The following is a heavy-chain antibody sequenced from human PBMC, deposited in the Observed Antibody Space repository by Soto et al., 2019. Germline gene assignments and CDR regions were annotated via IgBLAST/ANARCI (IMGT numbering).Heavy chain of an antibody. Sequence: AASVKVSCEASVYTFTGYYMHWVRQAPGEGLEWMGSINPNSGGTNYAQKFQGWVTMTRDTSISTAYMELSRLRSDDTAVYYCARLYYYCDSSAYYYYYDWGQCTLVTASS. CDR2: INPNSGGT. CDR1: VYTFTGYY. D-gene: IGHD3-22*01. CDR3: ARLYYYCDSSAYYYYYD. V-gene: IGHV1-2*04. J-gene: IGHJ4*02.